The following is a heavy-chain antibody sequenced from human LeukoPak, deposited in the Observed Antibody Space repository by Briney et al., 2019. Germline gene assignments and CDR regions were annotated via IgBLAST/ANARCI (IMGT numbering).Heavy chain of an antibody. Sequence: LAGGSLRLSCAASGFTFSSYAMSWVRQAPGKGLEWVSAISAGGGSTYYADSVKGRFTISRDNSKNTLYLQMNSLRAEDTAIYYCVRDQRGGLYPLDYWGQGTLVTVSS. D-gene: IGHD6-19*01. J-gene: IGHJ4*02. V-gene: IGHV3-23*01. CDR1: GFTFSSYA. CDR2: ISAGGGST. CDR3: VRDQRGGLYPLDY.